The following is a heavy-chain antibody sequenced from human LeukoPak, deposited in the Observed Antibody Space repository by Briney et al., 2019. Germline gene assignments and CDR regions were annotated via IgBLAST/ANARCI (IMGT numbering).Heavy chain of an antibody. CDR3: ARGVYSSSWYPDY. Sequence: SVKVSCKASGGTFSSYAISWVRQAPGQGLEWMGRIIPILGIANYAQKFQGRVTITADKSTSTAYMELSSLRSEDTAVYYCARGVYSSSWYPDYWGQGTLVTVSS. V-gene: IGHV1-69*04. J-gene: IGHJ4*02. D-gene: IGHD6-13*01. CDR2: IIPILGIA. CDR1: GGTFSSYA.